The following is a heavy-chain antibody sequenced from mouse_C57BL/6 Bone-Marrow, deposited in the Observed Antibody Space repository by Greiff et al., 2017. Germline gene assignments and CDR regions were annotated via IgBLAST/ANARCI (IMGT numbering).Heavy chain of an antibody. V-gene: IGHV1-76*01. D-gene: IGHD2-5*01. J-gene: IGHJ3*01. Sequence: QVQLQQSGAELVRPGASVKLSCKASGYTFTDYYINWVKQRPGQGLEWIARIYPGSGNTYYNEKFKGKATLTAEKSSSTAYMQLSSLTSEDSAVYVCARSPTIVSGPWFAYWGQGTLVTVSA. CDR1: GYTFTDYY. CDR3: ARSPTIVSGPWFAY. CDR2: IYPGSGNT.